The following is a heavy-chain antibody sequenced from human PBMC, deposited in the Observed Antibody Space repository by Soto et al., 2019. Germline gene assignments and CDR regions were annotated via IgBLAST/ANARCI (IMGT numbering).Heavy chain of an antibody. D-gene: IGHD5-18*01. Sequence: QVQLVESGGGVVHPGRSLRLSCAASGFTFNSYGFHWVRQAPGKGLEWVAVIWSDGNNKYYADSVKGRFTISRDSSKNTLYLQMNSLRAEDTAVYYCGRIPVDTIVALDYWGQGTLVTVSS. CDR2: IWSDGNNK. CDR3: GRIPVDTIVALDY. CDR1: GFTFNSYG. J-gene: IGHJ4*02. V-gene: IGHV3-33*01.